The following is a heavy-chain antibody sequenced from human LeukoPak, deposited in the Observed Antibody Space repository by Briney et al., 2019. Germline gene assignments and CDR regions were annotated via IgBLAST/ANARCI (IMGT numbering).Heavy chain of an antibody. CDR3: ARGEYGLFDY. V-gene: IGHV4-61*01. J-gene: IGHJ4*02. D-gene: IGHD2/OR15-2a*01. Sequence: TSETLSLTCTVSGGSISGGSYYWSWIRQPSGKGLEWIGYIYYSGSTKYNLSLKSRVTISVDTSKNQLSLKLSSVTAADTAVYYCARGEYGLFDYWGQGTLVTVSS. CDR1: GGSISGGSYY. CDR2: IYYSGST.